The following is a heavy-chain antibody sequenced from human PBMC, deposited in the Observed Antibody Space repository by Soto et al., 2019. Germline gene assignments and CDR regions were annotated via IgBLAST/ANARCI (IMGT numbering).Heavy chain of an antibody. V-gene: IGHV1-46*01. CDR2: INPSGGST. CDR1: GYTFTSYY. CDR3: ARGRRGTAARPSDFDY. Sequence: GASVKVSCKASGYTFTSYYMHWVRRAPGQGLEWMGIINPSGGSTSYAQKFQGRVTMTRDTSTSTVYMELSSLRSEDTAVYYCARGRRGTAARPSDFDYWGQGTLVTVSS. D-gene: IGHD6-6*01. J-gene: IGHJ4*02.